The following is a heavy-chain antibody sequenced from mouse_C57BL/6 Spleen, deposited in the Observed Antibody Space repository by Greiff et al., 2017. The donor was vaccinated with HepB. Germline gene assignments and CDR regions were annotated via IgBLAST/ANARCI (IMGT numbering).Heavy chain of an antibody. CDR1: GYTFTSYW. CDR2: IDPSDSYT. Sequence: VQLQQPGAELVKPGASVKLSCKASGYTFTSYWMQWVKQRPGQGLEWIGEIDPSDSYTNYNQKFKGKATLTVDTSSSTAYMQLSSLTSEDSAVYYCARAGDYGNYKYFDYWGQGTTLTVSS. CDR3: ARAGDYGNYKYFDY. J-gene: IGHJ2*01. V-gene: IGHV1-50*01. D-gene: IGHD2-1*01.